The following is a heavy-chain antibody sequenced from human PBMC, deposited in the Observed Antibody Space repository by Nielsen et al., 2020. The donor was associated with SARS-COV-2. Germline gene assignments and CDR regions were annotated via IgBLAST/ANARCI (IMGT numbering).Heavy chain of an antibody. Sequence: GESLKISCAASEFTFSSYGMHWVRQAPGKGLEWVAVISYDGSNKYYADSVKGRFTISRDNSKNTLYLQMNSLRAEDTAVYYCARGYCSGGSCYSDYWGQGTLVTVSS. V-gene: IGHV3-30*03. J-gene: IGHJ4*02. CDR2: ISYDGSNK. CDR3: ARGYCSGGSCYSDY. CDR1: EFTFSSYG. D-gene: IGHD2-15*01.